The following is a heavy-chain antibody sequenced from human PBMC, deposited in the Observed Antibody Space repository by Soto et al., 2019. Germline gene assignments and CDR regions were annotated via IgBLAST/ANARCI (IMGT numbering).Heavy chain of an antibody. CDR2: ISGSGGST. CDR1: GFTFSSYA. V-gene: IGHV3-23*01. Sequence: GGSLRLSCAASGFTFSSYAMSWVRQAPGKGLEWVSAISGSGGSTYYADSVKGRFTISRDNSKNTLYLQMNSLRAEDTAVYYCANSGGGGYDFWSGYYPYNDYWGQGTLVTVSS. D-gene: IGHD3-3*01. J-gene: IGHJ4*02. CDR3: ANSGGGGYDFWSGYYPYNDY.